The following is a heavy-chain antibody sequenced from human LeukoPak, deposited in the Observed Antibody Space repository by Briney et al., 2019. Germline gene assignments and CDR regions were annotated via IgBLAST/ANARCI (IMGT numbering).Heavy chain of an antibody. J-gene: IGHJ3*02. Sequence: SETLSLTCTVSGGSISFYYWSWIRQPPGKGLEWIGYIYYSGSTTYNPSLKSRVTISVDASKTQFSLKLSSVTAADTAMYYRVRSYDTSGYFHAFDIWGQGTEVTISS. CDR2: IYYSGST. CDR1: GGSISFYY. CDR3: VRSYDTSGYFHAFDI. D-gene: IGHD3-22*01. V-gene: IGHV4-59*01.